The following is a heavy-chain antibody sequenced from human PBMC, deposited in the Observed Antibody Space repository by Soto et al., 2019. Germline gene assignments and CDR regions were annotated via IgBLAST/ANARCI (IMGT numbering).Heavy chain of an antibody. V-gene: IGHV3-13*01. J-gene: IGHJ5*02. Sequence: GGSLRLSCAGSGFTFSTFGIHWVSQAPGKGLEWVSGIGTLSDTFYAASVQGRFTISRQNAKNSVYLQMNSLRAGDTAFYYCARGRSFSYDSTPPPMFDPWGQGTLVTVSS. CDR1: GFTFSTFG. CDR3: ARGRSFSYDSTPPPMFDP. D-gene: IGHD3-10*01. CDR2: IGTLSDT.